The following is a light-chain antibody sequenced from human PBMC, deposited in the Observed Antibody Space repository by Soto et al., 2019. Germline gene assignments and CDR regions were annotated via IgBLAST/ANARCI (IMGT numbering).Light chain of an antibody. V-gene: IGKV1-5*01. Sequence: DIQMTQSPSTLSVSVGDRVTVTCRASQTVYTWLAWYQQKPGKAPKLLIYDASILNTGVPSRFSGSGSGTYFTLTITSLQPDDFATYYCQQYNDYSPYTFGQGTKVQI. J-gene: IGKJ2*01. CDR3: QQYNDYSPYT. CDR1: QTVYTW. CDR2: DAS.